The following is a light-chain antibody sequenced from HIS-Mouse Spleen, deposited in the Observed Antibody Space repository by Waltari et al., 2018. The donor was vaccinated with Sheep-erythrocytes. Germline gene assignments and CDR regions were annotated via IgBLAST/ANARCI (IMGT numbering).Light chain of an antibody. CDR3: CSYAGSYNHV. Sequence: QSALTQPRSVSGSPGQSVTISCTGTSSDVRGYNDVAWSQQHPGKAPKLLIYDVSTRPSGVPDRFSGSKSGNTASLTISGLQAEDEADYYCCSYAGSYNHVFATGTKVTVL. J-gene: IGLJ1*01. CDR1: SSDVRGYND. CDR2: DVS. V-gene: IGLV2-11*01.